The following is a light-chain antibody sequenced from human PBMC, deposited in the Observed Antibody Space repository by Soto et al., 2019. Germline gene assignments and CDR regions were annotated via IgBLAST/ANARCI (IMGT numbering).Light chain of an antibody. Sequence: SYELTQPPSESVAPGQSARLTCGGDNIGSKIVHWYQQRPGQAPVLVVYDDDDRPSGIPERFSGSNSGSTATLTISRVEAGDEADYYCQVWAGSSARVFGGGTKVTVL. CDR3: QVWAGSSARV. J-gene: IGLJ2*01. CDR2: DDD. V-gene: IGLV3-21*02. CDR1: NIGSKI.